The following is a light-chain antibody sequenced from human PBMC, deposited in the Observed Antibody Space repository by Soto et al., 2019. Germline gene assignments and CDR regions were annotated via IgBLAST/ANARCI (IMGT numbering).Light chain of an antibody. V-gene: IGLV4-69*01. CDR3: QTWGTGIQV. Sequence: QPVLTQSPSASASLGASVKLTCTLSSGHSSLAIAWHQQQPEKGPRYLMKLHSDGSDSKGDGVPDRFSGSSSGAERYLTISSLQSEDEADYYCQTWGTGIQVFGGGTKLTVL. CDR2: LHSDGSD. CDR1: SGHSSLA. J-gene: IGLJ2*01.